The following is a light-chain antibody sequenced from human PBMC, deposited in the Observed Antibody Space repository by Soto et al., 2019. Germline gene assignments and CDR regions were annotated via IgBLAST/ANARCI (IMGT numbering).Light chain of an antibody. CDR2: DAS. CDR3: QQYNNWLWT. V-gene: IGKV3-11*01. J-gene: IGKJ1*01. Sequence: EIVLTQSPATLSLSPGERATLSCRASQSVSSYLAWYQQKPGQAPRLLIYDASNRATGIPARFSGGGSGTEFTLTISSLQSEDFAVYYCQQYNNWLWTFGQGTKVDIK. CDR1: QSVSSY.